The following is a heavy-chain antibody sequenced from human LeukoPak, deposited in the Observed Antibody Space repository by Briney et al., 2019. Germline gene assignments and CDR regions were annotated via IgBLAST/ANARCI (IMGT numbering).Heavy chain of an antibody. CDR1: GFTFSSYW. V-gene: IGHV3-21*01. D-gene: IGHD3-16*01. J-gene: IGHJ3*02. CDR2: ISSSSSYI. Sequence: GGSLRLSCAASGFTFSSYWMSWVRQAPGKGLEWVSSISSSSSYIYYADSVKGRFTISRDNAKNSLYLQMNSLRAEDTAVYYCARDLIIWGASLLGAFDIWGQGTMVTVSS. CDR3: ARDLIIWGASLLGAFDI.